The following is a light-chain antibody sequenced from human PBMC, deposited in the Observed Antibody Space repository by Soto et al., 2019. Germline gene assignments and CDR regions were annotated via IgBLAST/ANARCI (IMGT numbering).Light chain of an antibody. CDR1: SSYVGGYNY. V-gene: IGLV2-11*01. Sequence: QSVVNQPRSVSGSPGQSVHISCTRNSSYVGGYNYVSWYQQHPGKAPKLMIYDVSKRPSGVPDRFSGSKSGNTASLTISGLQAEDEADYYCCSYAGSYTFVFGTGTKVTVL. CDR2: DVS. J-gene: IGLJ1*01. CDR3: CSYAGSYTFV.